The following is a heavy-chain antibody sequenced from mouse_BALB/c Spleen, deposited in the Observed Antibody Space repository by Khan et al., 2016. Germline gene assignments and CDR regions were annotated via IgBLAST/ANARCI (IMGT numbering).Heavy chain of an antibody. CDR1: GFSLSTSGMG. J-gene: IGHJ2*01. CDR3: ARRTTAYYFDY. V-gene: IGHV8-12*01. Sequence: QVTLKESGPGILQPSQTLSLTCSFSGFSLSTSGMGVSWIRQPSGKGLEWLAHIYWDDDKRYNPSLKSRLTISKDTSSNQVFLKITSVDTAGTATSYCARRTTAYYFDYWGQGTTLTVSS. D-gene: IGHD1-2*01. CDR2: IYWDDDK.